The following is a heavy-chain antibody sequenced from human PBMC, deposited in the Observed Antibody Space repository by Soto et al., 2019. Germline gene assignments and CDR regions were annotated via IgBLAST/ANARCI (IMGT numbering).Heavy chain of an antibody. CDR2: IDEDGGAK. J-gene: IGHJ4*02. Sequence: EVQLVESGGGLVQPGESLRLSCAASGLTFRNYWLSWVRQAPGQGLEWVASIDEDGGAKYFLDSVKGRFIISRDNARSTLSLQMNSLRAEDTAVYYCARGPLWGQGTLVTVSS. CDR3: ARGPL. V-gene: IGHV3-7*01. CDR1: GLTFRNYW.